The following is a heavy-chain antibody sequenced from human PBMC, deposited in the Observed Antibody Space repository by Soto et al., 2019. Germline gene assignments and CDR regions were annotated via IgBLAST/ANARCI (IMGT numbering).Heavy chain of an antibody. Sequence: QVQLQESGPGLVKPSQTLSLTCTVSGGSISSGGYYWTWIRQHPGKGLEWIGYNYYSGITYYNPSPKSRVTISVDTSKNRFSLKRSSVTAADTAVYYWARGSGRAGLYYGMAVGGKGTTFTVSS. CDR3: ARGSGRAGLYYGMAV. CDR1: GGSISSGGYY. D-gene: IGHD6-13*01. V-gene: IGHV4-31*03. CDR2: NYYSGIT. J-gene: IGHJ6*04.